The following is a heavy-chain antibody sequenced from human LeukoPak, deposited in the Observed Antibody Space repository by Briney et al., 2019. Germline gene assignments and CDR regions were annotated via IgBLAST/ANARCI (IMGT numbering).Heavy chain of an antibody. D-gene: IGHD3-22*01. CDR3: AGATGLYYFDY. V-gene: IGHV4-4*07. Sequence: PSETLSLTCTGSGGSISSYYWSWLGQPAGKGLEWLGRVYTSGSTNYNPPLKSRVTMSVDTSKNQFSLKLSSVAAADTAVYYCAGATGLYYFDYWGQGTLVTVSS. CDR2: VYTSGST. J-gene: IGHJ4*02. CDR1: GGSISSYY.